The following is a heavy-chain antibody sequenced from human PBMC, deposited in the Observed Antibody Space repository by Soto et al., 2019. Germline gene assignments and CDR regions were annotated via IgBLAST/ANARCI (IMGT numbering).Heavy chain of an antibody. V-gene: IGHV3-30-3*01. CDR2: ISYDGSNK. CDR1: GFTFSSYA. CDR3: ARDPSSSSSTPDY. J-gene: IGHJ4*02. D-gene: IGHD6-6*01. Sequence: GGSLRLSCAASGFTFSSYAMHWVRQAPGKGLEWVAVISYDGSNKYYADSVKGRFTISRDNSKNTLYLQMNSLRAEDTAVYYCARDPSSSSSTPDYWGQGTLVTVSS.